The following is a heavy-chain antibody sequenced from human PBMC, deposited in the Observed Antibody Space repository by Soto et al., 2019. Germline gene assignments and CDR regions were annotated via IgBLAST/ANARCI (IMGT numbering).Heavy chain of an antibody. CDR1: VFTFSSYG. V-gene: IGHV3-33*01. D-gene: IGHD5-18*01. J-gene: IGHJ4*02. CDR3: ARDRNLPLYSYGYVAWYFDY. CDR2: IWYDGSNK. Sequence: GGSLRLSCAASVFTFSSYGMHWVRQAPGKGLEWVAVIWYDGSNKYYADSVKGRFTISRDNSKNTLYLQMNSLRAEDTAVYYCARDRNLPLYSYGYVAWYFDYWGQGTLVTVSS.